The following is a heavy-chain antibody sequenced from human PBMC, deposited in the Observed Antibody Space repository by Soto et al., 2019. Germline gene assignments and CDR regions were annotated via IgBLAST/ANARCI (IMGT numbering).Heavy chain of an antibody. CDR1: GFTFSSYG. CDR3: ARDDISGSYRY. Sequence: QVQLVESGGGVVQPGRSLRLSCAASGFTFSSYGMHWVRQAPGKGLEWVAVIWYDGSNKYYADSVKGRFTISRDNSKNTLYLQMNSLRAEDTAVYYCARDDISGSYRYWGQGTLVTVSS. J-gene: IGHJ4*02. CDR2: IWYDGSNK. V-gene: IGHV3-33*01. D-gene: IGHD3-10*01.